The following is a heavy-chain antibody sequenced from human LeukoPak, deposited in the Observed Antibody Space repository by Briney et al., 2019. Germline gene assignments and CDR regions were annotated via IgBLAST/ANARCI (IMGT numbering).Heavy chain of an antibody. D-gene: IGHD3-10*01. V-gene: IGHV3-48*03. CDR1: GFTFSSYE. CDR3: ARHPMARGIDY. CDR2: ISSSGSTI. J-gene: IGHJ4*02. Sequence: PGGSLRLSCAASGFTFSSYEMNWVRQAPGKGLEWVSYISSSGSTIYYADSLKGRFTISRDNAKNSLYLQMNSLRAEDTAVYYCARHPMARGIDYWGQGTLVTVSS.